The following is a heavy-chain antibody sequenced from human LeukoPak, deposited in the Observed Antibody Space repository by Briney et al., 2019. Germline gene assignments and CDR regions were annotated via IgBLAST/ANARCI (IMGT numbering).Heavy chain of an antibody. CDR2: IYYSGST. CDR1: GGSISSYY. Sequence: SKTLSLTCTVSGGSISSYYWSWIRQPPGKGLEWNGYIYYSGSTNYNPSLKSRVTISVDTSKNQFSLKLSSVTAADTAVYYCARGPPGDYYYGMDVWGQGTTVTVS. V-gene: IGHV4-59*01. J-gene: IGHJ6*02. D-gene: IGHD4-17*01. CDR3: ARGPPGDYYYGMDV.